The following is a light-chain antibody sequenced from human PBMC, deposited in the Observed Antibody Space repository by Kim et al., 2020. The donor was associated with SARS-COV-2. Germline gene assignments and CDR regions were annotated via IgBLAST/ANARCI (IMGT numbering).Light chain of an antibody. CDR1: QSISNY. Sequence: SASVGDSVTITCRASQSISNYLNWYQQEPGKAPKLLIYAASSLQSGVSSRFSGSGSGTDFTLTIGSLQPEDFATYFCQQSYKTPFSFGQGTKLEI. J-gene: IGKJ2*03. CDR2: AAS. CDR3: QQSYKTPFS. V-gene: IGKV1-39*01.